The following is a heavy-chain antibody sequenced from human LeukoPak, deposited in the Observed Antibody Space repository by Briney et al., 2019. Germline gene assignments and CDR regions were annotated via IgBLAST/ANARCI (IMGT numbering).Heavy chain of an antibody. CDR2: IYYSGTT. V-gene: IGHV4-59*08. J-gene: IGHJ1*01. D-gene: IGHD6-13*01. Sequence: SETLSLTCTVSGGSISNYYWSWIRQPPGKGLECIGYIYYSGTTNYNPSLESRVTISVDTSKNQFSLKLSSVTAADTAVYYCARHGGYSSPYLHWGQGTLVTVSS. CDR1: GGSISNYY. CDR3: ARHGGYSSPYLH.